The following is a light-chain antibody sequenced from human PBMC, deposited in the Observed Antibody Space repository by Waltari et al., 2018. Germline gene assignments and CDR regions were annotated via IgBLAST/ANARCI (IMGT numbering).Light chain of an antibody. V-gene: IGLV3-21*02. CDR2: DDS. Sequence: YVLTQPPSVSVAPGQTARITCAGNNIGDKRVHWYQQKPGQAPVLVVHDDSDRPPGVPGRFAGANAGCTATVTISRVEAGDEADYYCQVWDSGGDRVVFGGGTRLSVL. CDR1: NIGDKR. J-gene: IGLJ2*01. CDR3: QVWDSGGDRVV.